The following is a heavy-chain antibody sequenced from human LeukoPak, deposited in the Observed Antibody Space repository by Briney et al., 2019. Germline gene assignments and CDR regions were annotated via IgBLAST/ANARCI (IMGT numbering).Heavy chain of an antibody. J-gene: IGHJ4*02. V-gene: IGHV3-23*01. CDR1: GFTFSSYA. CDR3: ARDHVAERGGY. D-gene: IGHD6-13*01. CDR2: ISGSGGST. Sequence: GGSLRLSCAASGFTFSSYAMSWVRQAPGKGLEWVSAISGSGGSTYYADSVKGRFTISRDNAKNSLYLQMNSLRAEDTAVYYCARDHVAERGGYWGQGTLVTVSS.